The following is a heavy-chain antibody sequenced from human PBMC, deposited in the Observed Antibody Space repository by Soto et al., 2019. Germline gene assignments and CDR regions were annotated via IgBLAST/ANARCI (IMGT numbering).Heavy chain of an antibody. CDR3: ATEVPRYSYGIRDY. J-gene: IGHJ4*02. Sequence: EVQLLESGGGLVQPGGSLRLSCAASGFTFSSYAMSWVRQAPGKGLEWVSAISGSGGSTYYADSVKGRFTISRDNSKNTLYLQMNSLRAEDTGVYCCATEVPRYSYGIRDYWGQGTLVTVSS. D-gene: IGHD5-18*01. V-gene: IGHV3-23*01. CDR2: ISGSGGST. CDR1: GFTFSSYA.